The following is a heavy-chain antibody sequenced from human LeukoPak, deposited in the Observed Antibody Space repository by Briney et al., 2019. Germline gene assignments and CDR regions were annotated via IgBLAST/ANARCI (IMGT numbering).Heavy chain of an antibody. CDR3: ARQPNYYYYYMDV. J-gene: IGHJ6*03. V-gene: IGHV3-48*01. CDR2: ISSSSSSI. Sequence: PGGSLRLSCAASGFTFSSYSMYWVRQAPGTGLGWVSYISSSSSSIYYADSLKGRFTISRDNAKNSLYLQINSLRAEDTAVYYCARQPNYYYYYMDVRGKGTTVTVSS. CDR1: GFTFSSYS.